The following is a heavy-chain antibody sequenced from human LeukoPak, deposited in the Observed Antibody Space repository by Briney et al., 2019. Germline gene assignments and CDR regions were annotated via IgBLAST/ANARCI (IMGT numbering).Heavy chain of an antibody. CDR2: IGTLLDT. CDR3: VRGRNNNYYDDIGYSPY. D-gene: IGHD3-22*01. V-gene: IGHV3-13*01. Sequence: PGGSLRLSCAASGFTFSSFDMHWVRQAPGKGLEWVPGIGTLLDTDYPDSLKGRFTIFSGNAKNSVFFPMNNVRAGDAAVYYCVRGRNNNYYDDIGYSPYWGEGTVVTVSS. CDR1: GFTFSSFD. J-gene: IGHJ4*02.